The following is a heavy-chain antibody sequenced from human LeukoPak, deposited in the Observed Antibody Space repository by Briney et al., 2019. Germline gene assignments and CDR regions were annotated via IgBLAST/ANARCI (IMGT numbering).Heavy chain of an antibody. V-gene: IGHV3-15*01. CDR2: IKSKTDGGTT. J-gene: IGHJ4*02. CDR1: GFTFNNAW. Sequence: GGSLRLSCAASGFTFNNAWMSWVRQAPGKGLEWVGRIKSKTDGGTTDYATPVKGRITISRDDSKNTLYLQMNSLKTEDTAVYYCTTALVVVVPAAMLSATSDYWGQGTLVTVSS. D-gene: IGHD2-2*01. CDR3: TTALVVVVPAAMLSATSDY.